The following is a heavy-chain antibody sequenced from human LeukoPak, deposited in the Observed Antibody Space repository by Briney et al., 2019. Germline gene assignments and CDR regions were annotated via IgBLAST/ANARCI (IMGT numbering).Heavy chain of an antibody. D-gene: IGHD3-22*01. Sequence: ASETLSLTCTVSGGSISSGGYYWGWIRQHPGKGLEWIGYIYYSGSTYYNPSLKSRVTISVDTSKNQFSLKLSSVTAADTAVYYCARRGTYYYDSSGYILDPWGQGTLVTVSS. V-gene: IGHV4-31*03. CDR3: ARRGTYYYDSSGYILDP. J-gene: IGHJ5*02. CDR2: IYYSGST. CDR1: GGSISSGGYY.